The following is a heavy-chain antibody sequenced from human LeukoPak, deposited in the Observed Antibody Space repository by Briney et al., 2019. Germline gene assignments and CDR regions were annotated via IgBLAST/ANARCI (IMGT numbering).Heavy chain of an antibody. CDR1: GYTLTELS. Sequence: ASVKVSCKVSGYTLTELSMHWVRQAPGKGLEWMGGFDPEDGETIYAQKFQGRATMTEDTSTDTAYMELSSLRSEDTAVYYCATDPWGPNCSGGSCYDYWGQGTLVTVSS. D-gene: IGHD2-15*01. CDR3: ATDPWGPNCSGGSCYDY. CDR2: FDPEDGET. V-gene: IGHV1-24*01. J-gene: IGHJ4*02.